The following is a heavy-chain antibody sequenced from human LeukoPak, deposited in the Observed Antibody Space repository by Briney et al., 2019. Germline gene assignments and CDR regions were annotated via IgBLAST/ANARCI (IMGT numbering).Heavy chain of an antibody. CDR2: ISYSSSTI. J-gene: IGHJ3*02. Sequence: GGSLRLSCAASGFSFSTYNMNWVRQAPGKGLEWVSYISYSSSTIYYADSVKGRFTISRDNAKNSLYLQMNSLRAEDTAVYYCAKDSRYSSSPDAFDIWGQGTMVTVSS. D-gene: IGHD6-13*01. CDR3: AKDSRYSSSPDAFDI. V-gene: IGHV3-48*04. CDR1: GFSFSTYN.